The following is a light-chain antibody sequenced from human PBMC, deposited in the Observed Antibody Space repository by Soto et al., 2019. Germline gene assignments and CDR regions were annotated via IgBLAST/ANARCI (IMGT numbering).Light chain of an antibody. CDR3: ATWDDDLYTPI. V-gene: IGLV1-47*02. CDR2: NNN. CDR1: SSNIESNR. J-gene: IGLJ2*01. Sequence: QSVVTPAPSLSGTPGQRVTISCYGSSSNIESNRVYWYQQLPGTAPKLLIYNNNQRPSGVPDRFSGSKSGNSASLAITGLRSDDEADYYCATWDDDLYTPIIGGGTKLTVL.